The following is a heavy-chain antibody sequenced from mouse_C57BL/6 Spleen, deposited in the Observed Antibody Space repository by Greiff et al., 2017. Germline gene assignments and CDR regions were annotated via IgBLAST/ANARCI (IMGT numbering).Heavy chain of an antibody. CDR1: GYSITSGYY. CDR2: ISYDGSN. V-gene: IGHV3-6*01. CDR3: AREEGYYGFDY. Sequence: ESGPGLVKPSQSLSLTCSVTGYSITSGYYWNWIRQFPGNKLEWMGYISYDGSNNYNPSLKNRISITRDTSKNQFFLKLNSVTTEDTATYYCAREEGYYGFDYWGQGTTLTVSS. D-gene: IGHD1-1*01. J-gene: IGHJ2*01.